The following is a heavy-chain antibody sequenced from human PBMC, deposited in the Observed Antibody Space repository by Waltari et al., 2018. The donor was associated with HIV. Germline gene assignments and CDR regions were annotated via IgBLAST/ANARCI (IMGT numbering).Heavy chain of an antibody. Sequence: EVQLVESGGGPVKPGGSLRLSCRASGFTFNSYSLNWVRQAPGKGLEWISSISSSGTFTHYADSVKGRLTISRDNANKSVYLQMNSLRAEDTAVYYCARDSRDNSWSLNFFDPWGQGTLVTVSS. CDR1: GFTFNSYS. CDR3: ARDSRDNSWSLNFFDP. D-gene: IGHD6-13*01. CDR2: ISSSGTFT. V-gene: IGHV3-21*01. J-gene: IGHJ5*02.